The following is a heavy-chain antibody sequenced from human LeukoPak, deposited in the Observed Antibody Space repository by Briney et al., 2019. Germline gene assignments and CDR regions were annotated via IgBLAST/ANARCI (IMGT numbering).Heavy chain of an antibody. CDR3: ARSRTPLITIFGEVPPPTFDI. J-gene: IGHJ3*02. D-gene: IGHD3-3*01. Sequence: GGSLRLSRAASGFTHSSYEMNGVRQAPGRGLEGVSYISSSGSTIYYADSVKGRFTISRGNAKNSLYLQMNSLRAEDTAVYYCARSRTPLITIFGEVPPPTFDIWGQGTMVTVSS. CDR1: GFTHSSYE. V-gene: IGHV3-48*03. CDR2: ISSSGSTI.